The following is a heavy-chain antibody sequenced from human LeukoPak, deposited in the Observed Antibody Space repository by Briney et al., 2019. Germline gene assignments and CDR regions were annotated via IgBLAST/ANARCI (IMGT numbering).Heavy chain of an antibody. V-gene: IGHV4-39*01. CDR3: MGADYGGH. D-gene: IGHD4-17*01. CDR2: IYYTGST. J-gene: IGHJ4*02. Sequence: SETLSLTCTISGGSISSISYYWGWIRQPPGKGLEWIGSIYYTGSTYYNPSLKSRVTVSVDTSKNQFSLNLRSVTAADTAVYYCMGADYGGHWGQGTLVTVSS. CDR1: GGSISSISYY.